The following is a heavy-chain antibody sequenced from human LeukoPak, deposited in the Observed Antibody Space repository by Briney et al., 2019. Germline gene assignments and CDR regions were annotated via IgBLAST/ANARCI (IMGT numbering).Heavy chain of an antibody. D-gene: IGHD1-26*01. Sequence: PSGTLSLTCAVSGGSIITTNWWSWVRQPPGKGLEWIGEVHLNGATNYNPSLESRVSMSIDKSKNQLSLKLRSVSAADTAIYYCARESGAFSPFGFRGQGTLVTVSS. CDR3: ARESGAFSPFGF. CDR2: VHLNGAT. J-gene: IGHJ4*02. CDR1: GGSIITTNW. V-gene: IGHV4-4*02.